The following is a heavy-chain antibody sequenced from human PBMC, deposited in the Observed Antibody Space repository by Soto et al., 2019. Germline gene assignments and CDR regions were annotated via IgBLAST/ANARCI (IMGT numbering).Heavy chain of an antibody. D-gene: IGHD6-19*01. V-gene: IGHV3-73*01. CDR1: GFTFSGSA. J-gene: IGHJ4*02. CDR2: IRSKANSYAT. Sequence: GGSLRLSCGASGFTFSGSAMHWVRQASGKGLEWVGRIRSKANSYATAYAASVKGRFTISRDDSKNTAYLQMNSLKTVDTAVYYCTRHVLVAGLETYWGQGTLVSVSS. CDR3: TRHVLVAGLETY.